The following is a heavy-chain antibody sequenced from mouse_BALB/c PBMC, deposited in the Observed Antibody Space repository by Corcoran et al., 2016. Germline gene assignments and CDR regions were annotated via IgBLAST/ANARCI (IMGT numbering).Heavy chain of an antibody. V-gene: IGHV14-3*02. J-gene: IGHJ1*01. Sequence: EVQLQQSGAELVKPGASVKFSCTASGFNIKDTYMHWVKQRPEQGLEWIGRIDPANGNTKYDPKFQGKATITADTSSNTAYLQLSSLTSEDTAVYYCARLEEGWYFDVWGAGTTVTVSS. CDR1: GFNIKDTY. CDR2: IDPANGNT. CDR3: ARLEEGWYFDV.